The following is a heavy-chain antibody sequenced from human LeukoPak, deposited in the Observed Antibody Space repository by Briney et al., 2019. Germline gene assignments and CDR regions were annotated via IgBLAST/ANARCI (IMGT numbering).Heavy chain of an antibody. D-gene: IGHD5-18*01. Sequence: PGGSLRLSCAASGFIFSDYGMSWVRQAPGKGLEWVSTIGGRGGSTYYADSVKGRFTISRDNSKNTLYLQMNSLRAEDTAVYYCAKDLRSYGQTYYFDYWGQGTLVTVSS. V-gene: IGHV3-23*01. CDR1: GFIFSDYG. CDR2: IGGRGGST. J-gene: IGHJ4*02. CDR3: AKDLRSYGQTYYFDY.